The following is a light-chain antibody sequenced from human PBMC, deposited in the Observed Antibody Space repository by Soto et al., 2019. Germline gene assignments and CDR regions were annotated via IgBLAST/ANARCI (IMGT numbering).Light chain of an antibody. Sequence: QSALTQPASVSGSPGQSITISCTGTSSDVGGYNYVSWYQQHPGKAPKLMIYDVSNRPSGVSNRFSGSKSGNTASLTISGLQAEDEADYCCSSYTSSSARLYVVGTGTQLTVL. CDR3: SSYTSSSARLYV. V-gene: IGLV2-14*01. CDR2: DVS. CDR1: SSDVGGYNY. J-gene: IGLJ1*01.